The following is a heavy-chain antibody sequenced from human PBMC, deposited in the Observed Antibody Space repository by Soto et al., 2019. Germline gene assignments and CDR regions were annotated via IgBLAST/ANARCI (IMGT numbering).Heavy chain of an antibody. J-gene: IGHJ6*02. CDR1: GYSFTSYW. Sequence: GESLKISCKGSGYSFTSYWISWVRQMPGKGLEWMGRIDPSDSYTNYSPSFQGHVTISADKSISTAYLQWSSLKASDTAMYYCARWAVDGHYYYYGMDVWGQGTTVTVSS. V-gene: IGHV5-10-1*01. CDR2: IDPSDSYT. D-gene: IGHD2-15*01. CDR3: ARWAVDGHYYYYGMDV.